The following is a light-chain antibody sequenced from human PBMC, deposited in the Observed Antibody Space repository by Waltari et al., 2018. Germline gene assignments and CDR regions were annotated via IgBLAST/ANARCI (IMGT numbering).Light chain of an antibody. Sequence: IVLTQSPATLSLSPGQRATLSCWASQGVGSHLAWYQQKLGQAPRLLIYDASKRATGIPVRFSGSGFGTDFTLTIDSLESEDFGVYYCQQRSKWPPMFGQGTKVEIK. V-gene: IGKV3-11*01. J-gene: IGKJ1*01. CDR3: QQRSKWPPM. CDR2: DAS. CDR1: QGVGSH.